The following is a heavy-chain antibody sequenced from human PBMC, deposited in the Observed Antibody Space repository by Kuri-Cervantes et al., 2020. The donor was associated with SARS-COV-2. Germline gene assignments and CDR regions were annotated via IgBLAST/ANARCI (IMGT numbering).Heavy chain of an antibody. Sequence: GSLRPSCAVYGGSFNDYWWSWVRQPPGTGLEWIGDIKHSGSTNCNPSLKSRVTISVDTSKNQFSLKLTSVTAADTAVYYCARGVPGFWGPGTLVTVSS. CDR2: IKHSGST. V-gene: IGHV4-34*01. J-gene: IGHJ4*02. CDR1: GGSFNDYW. CDR3: ARGVPGF.